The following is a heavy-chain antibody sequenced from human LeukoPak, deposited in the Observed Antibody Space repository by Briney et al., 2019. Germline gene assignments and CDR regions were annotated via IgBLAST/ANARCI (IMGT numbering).Heavy chain of an antibody. J-gene: IGHJ3*02. CDR2: IYYSGST. Sequence: SETLSLTCTVSGGSISSSSYYWGWIRQPPGKGLEWIGSIYYSGSTYYNPSLESRVTISVDTSKNQFSLKLSSVTAADTAVYYCARGLQNRSAGIRFDVFQIWGQGTMVTVSS. CDR3: ARGLQNRSAGIRFDVFQI. CDR1: GGSISSSSYY. V-gene: IGHV4-39*07. D-gene: IGHD3-3*01.